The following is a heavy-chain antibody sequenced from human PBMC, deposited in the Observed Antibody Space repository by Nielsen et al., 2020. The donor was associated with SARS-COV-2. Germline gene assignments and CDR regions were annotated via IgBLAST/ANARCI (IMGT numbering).Heavy chain of an antibody. CDR3: AKRRAVFMLTFGGEGAMDV. CDR1: GFTFNNYG. J-gene: IGHJ6*02. V-gene: IGHV3-30*18. CDR2: ISYEGSKR. Sequence: GESLKISCVASGFTFNNYGFYWVRQAPGKGLEWVASISYEGSKRYYADSLAGRFTASRDSSKNTVYLQMNSLSVEDTAVYYCAKRRAVFMLTFGGEGAMDVWGQGTTVSVSS. D-gene: IGHD3-16*01.